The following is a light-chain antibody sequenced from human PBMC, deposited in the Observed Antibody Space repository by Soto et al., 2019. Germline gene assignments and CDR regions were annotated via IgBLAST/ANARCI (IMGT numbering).Light chain of an antibody. CDR3: HQYNTWPT. CDR1: QSVSSD. J-gene: IGKJ1*01. CDR2: AAS. Sequence: EIVMTQSPANLPLFPGERATLSCRASQSVSSDLAWYQRKPGQAPRLLIYAASTRAAGIPARFTGSGSGTEFSITINSLQSEAFAFYYWHQYNTWPTFGQGTKLEIK. V-gene: IGKV3-15*01.